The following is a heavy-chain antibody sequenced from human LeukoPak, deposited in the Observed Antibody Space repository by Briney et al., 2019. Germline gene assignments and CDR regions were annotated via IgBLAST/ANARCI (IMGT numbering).Heavy chain of an antibody. D-gene: IGHD3-22*01. Sequence: GASVKVSCKASGYTFTSYGISWVRQAPGQGLEWMGWISAYNGNTNYAQKLQGRVTMTTDTSASTAYMELRSLRPDDTAVYYCARVTMIKVDYGMDVWGQGTTVTVSS. CDR2: ISAYNGNT. J-gene: IGHJ6*02. CDR1: GYTFTSYG. CDR3: ARVTMIKVDYGMDV. V-gene: IGHV1-18*01.